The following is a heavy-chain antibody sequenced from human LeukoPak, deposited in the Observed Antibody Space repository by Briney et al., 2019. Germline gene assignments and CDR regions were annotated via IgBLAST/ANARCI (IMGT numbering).Heavy chain of an antibody. CDR2: INPSGGRP. Sequence: ASVKVSCKAFGYTFTNYHIHWVRQAPGQGLEWVGIINPSGGRPTYAQKVRGRITVTRDTSTSTVYMELSSLRSEDTAVYFCARGLGSDSYYGYWGQGTLVTVSS. D-gene: IGHD1-26*01. V-gene: IGHV1-46*01. J-gene: IGHJ4*02. CDR1: GYTFTNYH. CDR3: ARGLGSDSYYGY.